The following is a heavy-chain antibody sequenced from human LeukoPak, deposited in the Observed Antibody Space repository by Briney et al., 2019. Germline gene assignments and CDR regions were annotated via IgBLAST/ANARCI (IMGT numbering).Heavy chain of an antibody. Sequence: SETLSLTCTVSGGSISSGYYWGWIRQPPGKGLEWIGSIYHSGSTYYNPSLKSRVTISVDTSKNQFSLKLSSVTAADTAVYYCARPQYYYDSSGLYYWGQGTLVTVSS. V-gene: IGHV4-38-2*02. D-gene: IGHD3-22*01. CDR1: GGSISSGYY. CDR3: ARPQYYYDSSGLYY. CDR2: IYHSGST. J-gene: IGHJ4*02.